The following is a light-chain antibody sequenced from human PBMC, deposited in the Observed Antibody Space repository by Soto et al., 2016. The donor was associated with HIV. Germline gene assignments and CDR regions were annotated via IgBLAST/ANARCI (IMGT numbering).Light chain of an antibody. CDR1: KLGDKY. CDR3: QAWDSSTVV. CDR2: QHT. Sequence: SYELTQPPSVSVSPGQTASITCSGDKLGDKYASWYQQKPGQSPVLVIYQHTKRPSGIPERFSGSNSRNTATLTISGTQAMDEADYYCQAWDSSTVVFGGGTKLTVL. V-gene: IGLV3-1*01. J-gene: IGLJ2*01.